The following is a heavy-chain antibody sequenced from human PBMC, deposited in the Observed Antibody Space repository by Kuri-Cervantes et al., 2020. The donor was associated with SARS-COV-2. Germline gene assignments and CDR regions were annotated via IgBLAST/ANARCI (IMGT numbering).Heavy chain of an antibody. D-gene: IGHD2-15*01. V-gene: IGHV4-39*01. CDR1: GASIGSTDSY. CDR3: ARSVCSGGSCRLKGGPYYFDY. Sequence: SETLSLTCTVSGASIGSTDSYWGWIRQPPGKAKEWIGSIKYSGSTFYNPSLKSRVTISVDTSKNQFSLKLSSVTAADTAVYYCARSVCSGGSCRLKGGPYYFDYWGQGTLVTVSS. J-gene: IGHJ4*02. CDR2: IKYSGST.